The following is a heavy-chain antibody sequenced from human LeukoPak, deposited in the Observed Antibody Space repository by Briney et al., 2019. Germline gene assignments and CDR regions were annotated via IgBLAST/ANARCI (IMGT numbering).Heavy chain of an antibody. J-gene: IGHJ3*02. CDR1: GFTFSSSA. Sequence: GGSLRLSCAASGFTFSSSAMSWVRQAPGKGLEWVAAISDTGRLSYYADSVKGRFTISRDNSKNTLYLQMNSLRAEDTAVYYCARERSGYGSGSYYKTDAFDIWGQGTMVTVSS. CDR3: ARERSGYGSGSYYKTDAFDI. D-gene: IGHD3-10*01. V-gene: IGHV3-23*01. CDR2: ISDTGRLS.